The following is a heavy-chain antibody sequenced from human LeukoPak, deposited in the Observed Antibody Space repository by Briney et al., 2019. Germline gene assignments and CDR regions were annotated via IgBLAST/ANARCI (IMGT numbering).Heavy chain of an antibody. CDR1: GSTLNSYT. V-gene: IGHV3-21*01. Sequence: GRPLRLPGAVSGSTLNSYTMTWVRQALGKGLDGGASFTSPTGSTHYQDSVKARFTMSRENARNSVFLQMERLGVEDTAVYYCVRHIDPWGQGTQVTVSS. D-gene: IGHD2-21*01. CDR2: FTSPTGST. J-gene: IGHJ5*02. CDR3: VRHIDP.